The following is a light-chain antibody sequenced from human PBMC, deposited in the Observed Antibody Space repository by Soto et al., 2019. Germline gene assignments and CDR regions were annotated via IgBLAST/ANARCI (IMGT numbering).Light chain of an antibody. CDR2: ENN. Sequence: QALVRQPPSVSEAPGQRVTISCTGSSSNIGAGYEAHWYQQVPGTAPKLLIYENNNRPSGVPDRFSGSKSGTSASLAITGLQAEDEAEYYCQSYDSSLSGYVFGTGTKLTVL. V-gene: IGLV1-40*01. CDR1: SSNIGAGYE. J-gene: IGLJ1*01. CDR3: QSYDSSLSGYV.